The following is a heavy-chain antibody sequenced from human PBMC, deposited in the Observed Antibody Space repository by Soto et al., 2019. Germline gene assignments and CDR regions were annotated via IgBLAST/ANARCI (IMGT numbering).Heavy chain of an antibody. Sequence: QVQLQESGPGLVKPSGTLSLTCAVSSGSISSSNWWSWVRQPPGKGLEWIGEIYHSGSTNYNPSLKSRVTISVDKSKNQFSLKLSSVTAADTAVYYCARDRAAVAGTNWFDSWGQGTLVTVSS. V-gene: IGHV4-4*02. D-gene: IGHD6-19*01. CDR3: ARDRAAVAGTNWFDS. J-gene: IGHJ5*01. CDR1: SGSISSSNW. CDR2: IYHSGST.